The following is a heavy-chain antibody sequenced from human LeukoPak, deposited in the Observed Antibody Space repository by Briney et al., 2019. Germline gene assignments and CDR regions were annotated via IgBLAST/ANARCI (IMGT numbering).Heavy chain of an antibody. CDR3: ARVSKSLLWFGESPNWFDP. CDR1: GGSISSYY. Sequence: PSETLSLTCTVSGGSISSYYWSWIRQPPGKGLEWIGYIYYSGSTSYNPSLKSRVTISVDTSKNQFSLKLSSATAADTAVYYCARVSKSLLWFGESPNWFDPWGQGTLVTVSS. J-gene: IGHJ5*02. CDR2: IYYSGST. D-gene: IGHD3-10*01. V-gene: IGHV4-59*01.